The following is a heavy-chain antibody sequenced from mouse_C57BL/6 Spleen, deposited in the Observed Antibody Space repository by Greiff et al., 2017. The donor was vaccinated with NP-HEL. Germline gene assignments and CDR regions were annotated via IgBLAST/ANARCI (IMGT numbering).Heavy chain of an antibody. D-gene: IGHD5-5*01. CDR1: GYAFSSSW. V-gene: IGHV1-82*01. CDR2: IYPGDGDT. CDR3: ARDYPPAMDY. J-gene: IGHJ4*01. Sequence: LQESGPELVKPGASVKISCKASGYAFSSSWMNWVKQRPGKGLEWIGRIYPGDGDTNYNGKFKGKATLTADKSSSTAYMQLSSLTSEDSAVYFCARDYPPAMDYWGQGTSVTVSS.